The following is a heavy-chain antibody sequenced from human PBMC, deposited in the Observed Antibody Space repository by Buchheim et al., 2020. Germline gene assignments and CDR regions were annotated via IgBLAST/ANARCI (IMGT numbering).Heavy chain of an antibody. J-gene: IGHJ6*02. CDR3: ARVCEITMVRGVISYYYYGMDV. V-gene: IGHV3-21*01. Sequence: EVQLMESGGGLVKPGGSLRLSCAASGFTFSSYSMNWVRQAPGKGLEWVSSISSSSSYIYYADSVKGRFTISRDNDKKSLYLQMNSLRAEDTAVYYCARVCEITMVRGVISYYYYGMDVWGQGTT. CDR2: ISSSSSYI. CDR1: GFTFSSYS. D-gene: IGHD3-10*01.